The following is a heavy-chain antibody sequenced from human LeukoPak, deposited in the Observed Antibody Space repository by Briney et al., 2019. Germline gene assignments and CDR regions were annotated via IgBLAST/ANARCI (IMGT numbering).Heavy chain of an antibody. V-gene: IGHV5-51*01. CDR2: IYPGDSDT. D-gene: IGHD6-19*01. J-gene: IGHJ4*02. CDR1: GYSFTSYL. Sequence: GESLKISCKGSGYSFTSYLIGWVRQMPGKGLEWMGIIYPGDSDTRYSPSFQGQVTISAAKTISPAYLQWSSMKASDTAMYYCARPEYSSGYQPYYYWGQGTLVTVSS. CDR3: ARPEYSSGYQPYYY.